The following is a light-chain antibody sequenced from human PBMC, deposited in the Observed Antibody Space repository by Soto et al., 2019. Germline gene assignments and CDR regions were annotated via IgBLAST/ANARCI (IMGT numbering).Light chain of an antibody. CDR2: GIS. J-gene: IGLJ3*02. CDR1: NFNIGASYD. V-gene: IGLV1-40*01. CDR3: KCYDSGLGGGV. Sequence: QSVLTQPPSVSGAPGQRVTISCTGNNFNIGASYDVSWYQQFPGTAPKLLISGISNRPSGVPDRFSTSKSGTSASLAITGLQAGDEADYYCKCYDSGLGGGVFGGGTKLTVL.